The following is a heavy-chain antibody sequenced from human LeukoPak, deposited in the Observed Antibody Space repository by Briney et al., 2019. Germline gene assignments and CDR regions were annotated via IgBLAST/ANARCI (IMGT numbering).Heavy chain of an antibody. CDR2: IYTSGST. Sequence: SETLSLTCTVSGGSISSGSYYWSWIRQPARKGLEWIGRIYTSGSTNYNPSLKSRVTISVDTSKNQFSLKLSSVTAADTAVYYCARTDYRRSCDAFDIWGQGTMVTVSS. V-gene: IGHV4-61*02. D-gene: IGHD6-13*01. CDR1: GGSISSGSYY. CDR3: ARTDYRRSCDAFDI. J-gene: IGHJ3*02.